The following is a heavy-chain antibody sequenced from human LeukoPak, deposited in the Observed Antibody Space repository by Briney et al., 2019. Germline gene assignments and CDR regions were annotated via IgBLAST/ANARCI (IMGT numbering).Heavy chain of an antibody. CDR3: TTDYSNYLYYYMDV. CDR2: IKSKTDGGTT. Sequence: GGSLRLSCAASGFTFSNAWMSWVRQAPGKGLEWVGRIKSKTDGGTTDYAAPVKGRFTISRDDSKNTLYLQMNSLKTEDTAVYYCTTDYSNYLYYYMDVWGKGTTVTVSS. J-gene: IGHJ6*03. CDR1: GFTFSNAW. D-gene: IGHD4-11*01. V-gene: IGHV3-15*01.